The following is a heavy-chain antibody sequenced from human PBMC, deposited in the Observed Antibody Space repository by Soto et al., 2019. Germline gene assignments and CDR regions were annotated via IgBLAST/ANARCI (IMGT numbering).Heavy chain of an antibody. V-gene: IGHV3-7*01. J-gene: IGHJ4*02. CDR1: GFTFGTYW. Sequence: EVQLVESGGGLVQPGGSLRLSCTASGFTFGTYWMSWVRQAPGKGLEWVANIMQDGSEKQYVDSVKGRFTISRDNAKRSLYLQMNGRRAEDTAVYYCARGHSAPDHWGQGTLVTVSS. CDR2: IMQDGSEK. CDR3: ARGHSAPDH.